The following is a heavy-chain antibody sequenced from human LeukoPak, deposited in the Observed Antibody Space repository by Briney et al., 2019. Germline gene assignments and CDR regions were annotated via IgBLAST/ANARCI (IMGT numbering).Heavy chain of an antibody. J-gene: IGHJ4*02. CDR3: AKTTYYDFWSGYLFDY. Sequence: PGGSLRLSCAASGFTFSSYAMSWVRQAPGKGLEWVSAIRGSGGSTYYADSVKGRFTISRDNSKNTLYLQMNSLRAEDTAVYYCAKTTYYDFWSGYLFDYWGQGTLVTVSS. V-gene: IGHV3-23*01. CDR2: IRGSGGST. D-gene: IGHD3-3*01. CDR1: GFTFSSYA.